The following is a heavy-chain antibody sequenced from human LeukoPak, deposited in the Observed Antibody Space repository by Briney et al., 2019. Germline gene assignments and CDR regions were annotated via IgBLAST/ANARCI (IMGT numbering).Heavy chain of an antibody. CDR1: GFTFDDYG. Sequence: GRSLRLSCAAPGFTFDDYGMYWVRQAPGKGLEWVSGISWTSGYIDYADSVKGRFTISRDNAKNSLYLQMNSLRAEDTAVYYCARSRGDQGVGAFDIWGQGTMVTVSS. CDR3: ARSRGDQGVGAFDI. J-gene: IGHJ3*02. D-gene: IGHD3-10*01. V-gene: IGHV3-9*01. CDR2: ISWTSGYI.